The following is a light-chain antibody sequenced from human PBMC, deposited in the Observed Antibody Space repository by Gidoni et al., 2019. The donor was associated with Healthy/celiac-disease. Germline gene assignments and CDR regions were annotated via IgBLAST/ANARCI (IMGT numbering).Light chain of an antibody. Sequence: DIQMTQSPPTLSAFVGDRVTITCRASQSISSWLALYQQKPGKAPKLLISKASTLESGVPSRFSGSGAGTECALTISSLQPDDFATYYCKQYSSYSWTFGQXTKVEIK. CDR1: QSISSW. V-gene: IGKV1-5*03. CDR2: KAS. CDR3: KQYSSYSWT. J-gene: IGKJ1*01.